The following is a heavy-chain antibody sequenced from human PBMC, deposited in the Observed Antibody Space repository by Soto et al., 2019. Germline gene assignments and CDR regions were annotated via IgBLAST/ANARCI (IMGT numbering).Heavy chain of an antibody. CDR3: AKDQGYCSGGSCYSVLGY. Sequence: GSLRLSCAASGVTFSSYGMHWVRQAPGKGLEWVAVISYDGSNKYYADSVKGRFTISRDNSKNTLYLQMNSLRAEDTAVYYCAKDQGYCSGGSCYSVLGYWGQGTLVTVSS. CDR1: GVTFSSYG. V-gene: IGHV3-30*18. CDR2: ISYDGSNK. J-gene: IGHJ4*02. D-gene: IGHD2-15*01.